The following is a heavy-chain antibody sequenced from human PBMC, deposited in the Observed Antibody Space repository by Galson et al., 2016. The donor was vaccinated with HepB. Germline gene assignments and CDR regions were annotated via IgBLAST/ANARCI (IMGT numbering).Heavy chain of an antibody. V-gene: IGHV4-31*03. Sequence: TLSLTCTVSGASISSGIYYWTWIRQHPGKGLEWIGYIYHSGSTSYNPSLKSRVSISVDTSRNQFSLKLSSVTAADTAVYYCASQVVVESDNWFDPWGQGTLVTVSS. D-gene: IGHD2-15*01. CDR2: IYHSGST. CDR3: ASQVVVESDNWFDP. J-gene: IGHJ5*02. CDR1: GASISSGIYY.